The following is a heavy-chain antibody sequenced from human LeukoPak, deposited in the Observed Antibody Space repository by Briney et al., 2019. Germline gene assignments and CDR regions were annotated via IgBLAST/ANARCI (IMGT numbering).Heavy chain of an antibody. J-gene: IGHJ5*02. CDR3: ARDYDRLNWFDP. CDR1: GGSISSYY. V-gene: IGHV4-4*07. D-gene: IGHD3-3*01. Sequence: SETLSLTCTVSGGSISSYYWSWIRQPPGKGLEWIGRIYTSGSTNYNPSLKSRVTMSVDTSKNQFSLKLSSVTAADTAVYYCARDYDRLNWFDPWGQGTLVTVSS. CDR2: IYTSGST.